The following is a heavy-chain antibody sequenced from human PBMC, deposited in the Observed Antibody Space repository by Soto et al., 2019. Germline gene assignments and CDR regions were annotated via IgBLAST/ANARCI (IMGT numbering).Heavy chain of an antibody. CDR3: ARDQPGYSYGYGLGY. V-gene: IGHV3-30*04. Sequence: GGSLRLSCAASGFTFSSYAMHWVRQAPGKGLEWVALISYDGSNKYYADSVKGRYTISRDNSKNTLYLQMNSLRAEDMAVYYCARDQPGYSYGYGLGYWGQGTLVTVSS. J-gene: IGHJ4*02. D-gene: IGHD5-18*01. CDR2: ISYDGSNK. CDR1: GFTFSSYA.